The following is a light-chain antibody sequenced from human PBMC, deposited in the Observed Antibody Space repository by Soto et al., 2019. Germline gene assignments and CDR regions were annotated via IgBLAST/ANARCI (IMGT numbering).Light chain of an antibody. CDR1: ESINRH. Sequence: DIQMTQSPSTVSASVGDRVTITCRASESINRHLNWYQHKPGRSPRLLIYAASTLQSGVPSRFTGSGSGTEFTLTITGLQPEDFATYYCQHSYNMPIAFGQGTRLEIK. CDR3: QHSYNMPIA. J-gene: IGKJ5*01. CDR2: AAS. V-gene: IGKV1-39*01.